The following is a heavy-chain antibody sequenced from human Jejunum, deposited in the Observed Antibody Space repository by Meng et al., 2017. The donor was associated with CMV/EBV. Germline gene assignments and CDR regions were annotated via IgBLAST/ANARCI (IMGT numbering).Heavy chain of an antibody. V-gene: IGHV2-5*02. D-gene: IGHD6-13*01. CDR1: PTPSPVG. CDR3: VHRKDYSGNWNGGSADF. CDR2: IYWDDDK. Sequence: PTPSPVGVGWIRQPTGKALEWLAFIYWDDDKRYNPSLKNRVTITKDAPRQEVVLTMTNMDPADTATYFCVHRKDYSGNWNGGSADFWGQGALVTVSS. J-gene: IGHJ4*02.